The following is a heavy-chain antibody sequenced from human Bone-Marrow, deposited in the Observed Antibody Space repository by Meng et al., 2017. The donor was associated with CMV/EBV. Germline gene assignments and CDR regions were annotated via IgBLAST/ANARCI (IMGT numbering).Heavy chain of an antibody. D-gene: IGHD1-26*01. CDR1: GFTFSSYA. J-gene: IGHJ4*02. CDR2: IYSGGSST. Sequence: GESLKISCAASGFTFSSYAMSWVRQAPGKGLEWVSVIYSGGSSTYYADSVKGRFTISRDNSKNTLYLQMNSLRAEDTAVYYCAKEIGTIVGAYFDYWGQGPLVTVSS. CDR3: AKEIGTIVGAYFDY. V-gene: IGHV3-23*03.